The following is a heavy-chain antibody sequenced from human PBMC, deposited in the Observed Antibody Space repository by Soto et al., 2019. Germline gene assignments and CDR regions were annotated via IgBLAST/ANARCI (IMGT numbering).Heavy chain of an antibody. CDR2: IIPIFGTA. V-gene: IGHV1-69*01. Sequence: QVQLVQSGAEVKKPGSSVKVSCKASGGTFSSYAISWVRQAPGQGLEWMGGIIPIFGTANYAQKFQGRVTITADESTSTAYMELRSLRSEDTAVYYCARVGGLRFLEWLPYTFYYYYGMDVWGQGTTVSVSS. J-gene: IGHJ6*02. D-gene: IGHD3-3*01. CDR3: ARVGGLRFLEWLPYTFYYYYGMDV. CDR1: GGTFSSYA.